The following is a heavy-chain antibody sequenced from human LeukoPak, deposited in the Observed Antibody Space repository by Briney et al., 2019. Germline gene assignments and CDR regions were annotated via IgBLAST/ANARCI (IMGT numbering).Heavy chain of an antibody. J-gene: IGHJ4*02. CDR1: GFTFSDYA. CDR3: VKEGHLVRAGYFDY. Sequence: GGSLRLSCSTSGFTFSDYALYWVRQAPGMGLEYPSSISGNGGSTYYADSVKGRFTISRDNSKNTLFLQMSSLRAEDTALYYCVKEGHLVRAGYFDYWGQGTLVTVSS. V-gene: IGHV3-64D*06. D-gene: IGHD6-13*01. CDR2: ISGNGGST.